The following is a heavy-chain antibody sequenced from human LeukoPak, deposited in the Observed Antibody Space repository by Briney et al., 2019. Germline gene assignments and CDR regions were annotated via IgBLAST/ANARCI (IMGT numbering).Heavy chain of an antibody. CDR3: AREHSYGPFNQPFDY. CDR2: INHSGST. Sequence: SETLSLTCAVYGGSFSGYYWSWIRHPPGKGLEWIGEINHSGSTNFNPTLKSRVTISVDTSKDQFSRNLSSVTAADTPVYYCAREHSYGPFNQPFDYWGQGTLVTVSS. D-gene: IGHD5-18*01. V-gene: IGHV4-34*01. CDR1: GGSFSGYY. J-gene: IGHJ4*02.